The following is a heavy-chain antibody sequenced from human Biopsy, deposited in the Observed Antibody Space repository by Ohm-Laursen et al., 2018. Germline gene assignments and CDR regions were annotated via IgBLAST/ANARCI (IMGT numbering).Heavy chain of an antibody. D-gene: IGHD3-22*01. Sequence: ASVKVSCKASGGTFSSDIFAWVRQAPGQRPEWMGDVMPFFGTAQYAPKLQGRVSMTADKTTYTAYMELTSLTSEDTAVYFCARHYYGTSGYNWFDPWGQGTLVTVSS. CDR3: ARHYYGTSGYNWFDP. CDR2: VMPFFGTA. CDR1: GGTFSSDI. V-gene: IGHV1-69*06. J-gene: IGHJ5*02.